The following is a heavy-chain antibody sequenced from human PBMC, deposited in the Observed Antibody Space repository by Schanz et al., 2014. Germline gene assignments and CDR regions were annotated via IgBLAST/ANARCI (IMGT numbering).Heavy chain of an antibody. CDR2: ISYDGGNK. V-gene: IGHV3-30*03. D-gene: IGHD5-12*01. J-gene: IGHJ4*02. Sequence: QVQLVESGGRVVQPGRSLRLSCTASGFIFPSYAMHWVRQAPGKGLEWVARISYDGGNKYYEDSVKGRFTISRDNAKNTAYLQLNSLRVEDRAVDYGAREKPVDIGTTFDLWGQGTLVTVSS. CDR1: GFIFPSYA. CDR3: AREKPVDIGTTFDL.